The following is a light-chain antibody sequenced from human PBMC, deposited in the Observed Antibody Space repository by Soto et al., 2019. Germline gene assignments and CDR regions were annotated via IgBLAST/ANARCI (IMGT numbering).Light chain of an antibody. CDR2: AAS. CDR3: QQSYSTPQLT. J-gene: IGKJ4*01. CDR1: QSISSY. V-gene: IGKV1-39*01. Sequence: DIQMTQSPSSLSASVGDRVTITCRASQSISSYLNWYQQKPGKAPKLLIYAASSLKSGVPSRFSGSGSGTDFTLTISSLQPEDFATYYCQQSYSTPQLTFCGGTKVEIK.